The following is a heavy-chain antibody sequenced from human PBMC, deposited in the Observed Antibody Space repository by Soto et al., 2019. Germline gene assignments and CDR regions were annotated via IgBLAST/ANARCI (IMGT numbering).Heavy chain of an antibody. D-gene: IGHD3-10*01. CDR3: ARQSTSAPKDY. J-gene: IGHJ4*01. Sequence: GGSLKISCQGSGYSFTSYWISWVRQMPGKGLEWVGRVYPGDSDTSYSPSLEGHVTISVDKSISTAFLQWNSLKASDNAIYFCARQSTSAPKDYWGQGTLVTVSS. CDR2: VYPGDSDT. CDR1: GYSFTSYW. V-gene: IGHV5-51*01.